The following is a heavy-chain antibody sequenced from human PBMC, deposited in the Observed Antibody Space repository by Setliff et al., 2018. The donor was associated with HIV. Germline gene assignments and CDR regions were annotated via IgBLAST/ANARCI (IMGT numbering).Heavy chain of an antibody. D-gene: IGHD1-26*01. CDR1: RYTFTGYY. J-gene: IGHJ3*02. CDR3: ARGGGSSAPDAFDI. Sequence: PSVKVSCKASRYTFTGYYIHWVRQAPGEGLEWMGWINPDTGDTNYAQKFQGWVTMTRDTSISTAYMELSRLRSDDTALYYCARGGGSSAPDAFDIWGQGTMVTVSS. CDR2: INPDTGDT. V-gene: IGHV1-2*04.